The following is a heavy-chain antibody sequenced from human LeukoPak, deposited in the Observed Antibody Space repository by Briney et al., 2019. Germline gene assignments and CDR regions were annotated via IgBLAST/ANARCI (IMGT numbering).Heavy chain of an antibody. V-gene: IGHV3-23*01. D-gene: IGHD2/OR15-2a*01. CDR2: LSGSGEST. CDR1: GFTFSSYA. Sequence: PGGSLRLSCAASGFTFSSYAMSWVRQAPGKGLEWVSGLSGSGESTYYADSVKGRFTISRDNSKNTLYLQMNSLRAEDTAVYYCAKDSYLPGGNFDYWGQGTLVTVSS. J-gene: IGHJ4*02. CDR3: AKDSYLPGGNFDY.